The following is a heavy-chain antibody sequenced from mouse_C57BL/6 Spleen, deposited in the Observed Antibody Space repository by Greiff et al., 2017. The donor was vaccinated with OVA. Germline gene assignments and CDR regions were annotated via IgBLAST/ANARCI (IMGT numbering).Heavy chain of an antibody. J-gene: IGHJ1*03. CDR3: ARWGYGSSYGGYFDV. D-gene: IGHD1-1*01. CDR2: IYPRSGNT. CDR1: GYTFTSYG. V-gene: IGHV1-81*01. Sequence: QVQLQQSGAELARPGASVKLSCKASGYTFTSYGISWVKQRTGQGLEWIGEIYPRSGNTYYNEKFKGKATMTADNSSSTAYMELRSLTSEDSAVYFWARWGYGSSYGGYFDVWGTGTTVTVSS.